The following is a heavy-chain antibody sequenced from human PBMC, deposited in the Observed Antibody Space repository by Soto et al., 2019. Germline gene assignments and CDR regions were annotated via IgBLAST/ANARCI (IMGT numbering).Heavy chain of an antibody. D-gene: IGHD2-21*02. CDR1: GGTVASSHW. CDR2: VYHTGDT. J-gene: IGHJ5*02. CDR3: AREIVTAGGNNYFDP. V-gene: IGHV4-4*02. Sequence: SETLSLTCGVSGGTVASSHWWSWVRQSPGRGLEWIGNVYHTGDTNFNPSLQSRVTFSVDKSNNQLSLRLTSVTAADTAVYFCAREIVTAGGNNYFDPWGPGTLVTVSS.